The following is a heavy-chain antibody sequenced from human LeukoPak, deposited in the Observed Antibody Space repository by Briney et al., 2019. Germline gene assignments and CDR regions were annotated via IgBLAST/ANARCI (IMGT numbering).Heavy chain of an antibody. D-gene: IGHD6-19*01. CDR2: ISSSGSTI. J-gene: IGHJ4*02. CDR3: ARDPLVRGYSSGWPDY. V-gene: IGHV3-11*04. Sequence: GGSLRLSCAASGFTFSDYYMSWIRQAPGKGLEWGSYISSSGSTIYYADSVKGRLTISRDNAKNSLYMQMNSLRAEDTAVYYCARDPLVRGYSSGWPDYWGQGTPVTVSS. CDR1: GFTFSDYY.